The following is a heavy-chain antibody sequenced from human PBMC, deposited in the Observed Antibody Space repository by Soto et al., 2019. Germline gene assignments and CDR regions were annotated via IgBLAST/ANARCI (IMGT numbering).Heavy chain of an antibody. V-gene: IGHV1-69*01. CDR2: LIPYYNTI. J-gene: IGHJ4*02. CDR3: ASGASRWYPYFFDS. Sequence: QAQVVQSGAEVRKPGSSVKLSCKASEGTFNSYAIAWVRQAPGPGLEWMGGLIPYYNTINYAQKFQDGVXFAADDSTNTVYMELSSLRSDDTAVYFCASGASRWYPYFFDSWAQGTLVTVSS. CDR1: EGTFNSYA. D-gene: IGHD6-13*01.